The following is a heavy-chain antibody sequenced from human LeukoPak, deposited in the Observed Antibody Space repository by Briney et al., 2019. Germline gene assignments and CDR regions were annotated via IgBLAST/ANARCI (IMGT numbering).Heavy chain of an antibody. D-gene: IGHD3-22*01. CDR1: GFTFSDYY. CDR3: ARGSHYYDSSGYYYF. Sequence: GGSLRLSCAASGFTFSDYYMSWIRQAPGKGLEWVAVIWYDGSNKYYADSVKGRFTISRDNSKNTLYLQMNSLRAEDTAVYYCARGSHYYDSSGYYYFWGQGTLVTVSS. CDR2: IWYDGSNK. V-gene: IGHV3-33*08. J-gene: IGHJ4*02.